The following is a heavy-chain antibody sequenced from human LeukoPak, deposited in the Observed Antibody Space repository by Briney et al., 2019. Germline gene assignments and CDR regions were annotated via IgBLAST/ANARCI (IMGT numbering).Heavy chain of an antibody. CDR3: SKGIRRLVGTIPVVRRDHYMDV. V-gene: IGHV3-30*18. J-gene: IGHJ6*03. D-gene: IGHD1-26*01. Sequence: AGSLRLSCAASEFTLSSYDMHWVRQAPGKGLEWVAVISYDGSDKNYADSVQGRFTISRDNSNKMLYLQMNSLRTADTAVYYCSKGIRRLVGTIPVVRRDHYMDVGRKGSTVTV. CDR2: ISYDGSDK. CDR1: EFTLSSYD.